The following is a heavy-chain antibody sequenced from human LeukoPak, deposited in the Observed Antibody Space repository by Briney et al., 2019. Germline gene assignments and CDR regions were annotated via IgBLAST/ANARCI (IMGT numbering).Heavy chain of an antibody. D-gene: IGHD6-13*01. V-gene: IGHV1-2*02. Sequence: ASVKVSCKASEYTFTGYYMHWVRQAPGQGLEWMGWINPSSGDTNYAQKFQVRVTMTRDTSISTAYMELSRLRSDDTAVYYCARAGVGIAAARVFDYWGQGTLVTVSS. J-gene: IGHJ4*02. CDR3: ARAGVGIAAARVFDY. CDR2: INPSSGDT. CDR1: EYTFTGYY.